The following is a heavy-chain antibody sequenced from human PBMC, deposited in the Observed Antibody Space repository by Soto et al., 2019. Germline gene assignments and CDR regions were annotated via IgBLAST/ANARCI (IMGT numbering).Heavy chain of an antibody. CDR1: GDLFNTYA. V-gene: IGHV1-69*01. Sequence: QVQLVQSGAEVKEPGSSVKVSCKATGDLFNTYAFIWVDQALGKGLEWMGRISPLFSTTNYAQKFQGRVTIGADELTTIVYLEVSNLESEDTAMYYCAASSSVAAAGYFKFWGQGTLVTVSP. D-gene: IGHD6-13*01. CDR3: AASSSVAAAGYFKF. J-gene: IGHJ4*02. CDR2: ISPLFSTT.